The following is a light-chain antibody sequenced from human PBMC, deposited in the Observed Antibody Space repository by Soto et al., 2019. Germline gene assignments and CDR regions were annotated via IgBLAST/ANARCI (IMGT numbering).Light chain of an antibody. CDR1: QSIGST. J-gene: IGKJ4*01. V-gene: IGKV3-15*01. CDR3: QQYLKWPLT. CDR2: DAS. Sequence: EIVMTQFPVTLSVSPGERVTLSCTASQSIGSTLAWYLQKPGQPPRLLIYDASTRATDIPARFSGSGSGTDFTLAISSLQSEDFAVYYCQQYLKWPLTFGGGTKVEIK.